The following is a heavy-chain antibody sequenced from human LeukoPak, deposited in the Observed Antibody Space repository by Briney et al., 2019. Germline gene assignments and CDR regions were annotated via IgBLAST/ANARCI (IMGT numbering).Heavy chain of an antibody. CDR1: GFTFSSYG. V-gene: IGHV3-33*01. CDR2: IWYDGSNK. D-gene: IGHD6-6*01. Sequence: LPGGSLRLSYAASGFTFSSYGMHGVRQAPGKGLEWVAVIWYDGSNKYYADSVKGRFTISRDNSKNTLYLQMNSLRAEDTAVYYCARDYSSSSLGYFDYWGQGTLVTVSS. J-gene: IGHJ4*02. CDR3: ARDYSSSSLGYFDY.